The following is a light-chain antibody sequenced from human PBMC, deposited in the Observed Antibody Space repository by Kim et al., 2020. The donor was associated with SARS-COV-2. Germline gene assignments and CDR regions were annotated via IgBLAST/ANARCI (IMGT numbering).Light chain of an antibody. V-gene: IGKV3-11*01. CDR3: HHRSNWPLT. CDR1: QCVRIY. Sequence: SSSHGERATRSCMASQCVRIYLAWYQQKPGQAPRLLIYDASNRATGIPPRFSGSGSGTDFTLTISSLEPEDFAVYYCHHRSNWPLTFGGGTKLEI. CDR2: DAS. J-gene: IGKJ4*01.